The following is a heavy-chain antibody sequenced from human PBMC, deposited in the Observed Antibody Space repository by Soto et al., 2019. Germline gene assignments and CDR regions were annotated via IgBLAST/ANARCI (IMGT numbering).Heavy chain of an antibody. Sequence: GESLKISCEGSGYDFTNYWINWVRQMPGKGLEWMGRIDPSDSYTNYNPSFQGHVTFLVDKSLSTAYVQWSSLKASDTARYLCGSQGGDGYHIEYWGQRTLVTVSS. CDR2: IDPSDSYT. D-gene: IGHD3-16*01. V-gene: IGHV5-10-1*01. CDR1: GYDFTNYW. J-gene: IGHJ4*02. CDR3: GSQGGDGYHIEY.